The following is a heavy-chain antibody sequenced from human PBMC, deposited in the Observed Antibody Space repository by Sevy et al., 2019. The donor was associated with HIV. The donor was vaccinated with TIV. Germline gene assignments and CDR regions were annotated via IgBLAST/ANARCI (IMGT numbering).Heavy chain of an antibody. J-gene: IGHJ6*02. CDR2: INSDGSST. V-gene: IGHV3-74*01. CDR3: ARDINDFWSGYNYGMDV. D-gene: IGHD3-3*01. CDR1: GFTFSSYW. Sequence: GGSLRLSCAASGFTFSSYWMHWVRQAPGKGLVWVSRINSDGSSTSYADSVKGRFTISRDNAKNTLYLQMNSLRAEGTAVYYCARDINDFWSGYNYGMDVWGQGTTVTVSS.